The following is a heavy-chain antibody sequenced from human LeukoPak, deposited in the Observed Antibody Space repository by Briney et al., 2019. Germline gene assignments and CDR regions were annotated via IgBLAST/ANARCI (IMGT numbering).Heavy chain of an antibody. D-gene: IGHD3-22*01. V-gene: IGHV1-69*04. CDR3: ARDRGSITMIASPGYYFDY. J-gene: IGHJ4*02. CDR1: GGTFSSYT. CDR2: IIPILGIA. Sequence: GASVKVSCKASGGTFSSYTISWVRQAPGQGLEWMGRIIPILGIANYAQKFQGRVTITADKSTSTAYMELSSLRSEDTAVYYCARDRGSITMIASPGYYFDYWGQGNLVTVSS.